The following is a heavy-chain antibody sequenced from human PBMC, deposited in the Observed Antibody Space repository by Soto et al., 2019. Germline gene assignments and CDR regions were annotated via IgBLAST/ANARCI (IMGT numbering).Heavy chain of an antibody. CDR1: GFTFSIYG. V-gene: IGHV3-30*18. D-gene: IGHD2-8*01. CDR2: ISYDGSIK. J-gene: IGHJ4*02. Sequence: RRLSCAVSGFTFSIYGMHWVRQAPGKGLEWVAVISYDGSIKHFVDAVKGRFTISRDNSKDTLYLQMNSLRAEDTAVYYCAKDSTPMVYATYYSDYWGKGPLVTVSS. CDR3: AKDSTPMVYATYYSDY.